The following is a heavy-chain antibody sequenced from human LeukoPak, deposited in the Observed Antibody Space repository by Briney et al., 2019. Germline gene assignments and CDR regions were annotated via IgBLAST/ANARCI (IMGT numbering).Heavy chain of an antibody. CDR2: MYHSGST. CDR3: ARGDDSSEAFDY. Sequence: PSQTLSLTCAVSGGSISFGGYSWTWIRQPPGKGLEWIGYMYHSGSTYYNPSLKSRVTISVDRSKNQFSLKLSSVTAADTAMYYCARGDDSSEAFDYWGQGTLVTVP. V-gene: IGHV4-30-2*01. CDR1: GGSISFGGYS. J-gene: IGHJ4*02. D-gene: IGHD3-22*01.